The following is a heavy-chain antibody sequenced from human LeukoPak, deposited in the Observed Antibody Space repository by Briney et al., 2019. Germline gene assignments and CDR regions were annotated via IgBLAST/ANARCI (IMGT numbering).Heavy chain of an antibody. CDR2: IYYSGST. V-gene: IGHV4-61*01. CDR1: GGSISSSSYY. D-gene: IGHD5-24*01. J-gene: IGHJ4*02. Sequence: SETLSLTCTVSGGSISSSSYYWSWIRQPPGKGLEWIGYIYYSGSTNYNPSLKSRVTISVDTSKNQFSLKLSSVTAADTAVYYCAGRDGYNFSYDYWGQGTLVTVSS. CDR3: AGRDGYNFSYDY.